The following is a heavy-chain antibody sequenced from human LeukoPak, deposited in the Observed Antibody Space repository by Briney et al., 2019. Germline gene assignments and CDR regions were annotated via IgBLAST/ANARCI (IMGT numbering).Heavy chain of an antibody. CDR3: VKEPHYYDRSGYF. J-gene: IGHJ4*02. Sequence: GGSLRLSCAASGFTFDDYAMHWVRQAPGKGLEWVSLIGGDGGSTYYADSVKGRFTISGDNSKNSLFLQMKSLRTDDTALYYCVKEPHYYDRSGYFWGQGTLVTVSS. CDR2: IGGDGGST. V-gene: IGHV3-43*02. CDR1: GFTFDDYA. D-gene: IGHD3-22*01.